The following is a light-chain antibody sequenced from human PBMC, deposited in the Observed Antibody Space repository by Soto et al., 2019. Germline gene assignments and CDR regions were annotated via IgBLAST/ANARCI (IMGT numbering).Light chain of an antibody. CDR2: AAS. J-gene: IGKJ5*01. CDR1: QGISSY. Sequence: IPLTQSPSSLSASVGDRVTITCRASQGISSYLAWYQQKPGKAPKLLIYAASTLQSGVPSRFSGSGSGTDFTLTISSLQPEDFATYYCQQLNSYQITFGQGTRLEIK. CDR3: QQLNSYQIT. V-gene: IGKV1-9*01.